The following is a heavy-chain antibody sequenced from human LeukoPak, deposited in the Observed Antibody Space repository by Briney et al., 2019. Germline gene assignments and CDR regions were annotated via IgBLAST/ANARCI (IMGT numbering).Heavy chain of an antibody. CDR1: GYTFTGYY. CDR2: INPNSGGT. CDR3: ARRYSSWGNNWFDP. V-gene: IGHV1-2*02. Sequence: ASVTVSCKASGYTFTGYYMHWVRQAPGQGLEWMGWINPNSGGTNYAQKFQGRVTMTRDTSISTAYMELSRLRSDDTAVYYCARRYSSWGNNWFDPWGQGTLVTVSS. J-gene: IGHJ5*02. D-gene: IGHD6-13*01.